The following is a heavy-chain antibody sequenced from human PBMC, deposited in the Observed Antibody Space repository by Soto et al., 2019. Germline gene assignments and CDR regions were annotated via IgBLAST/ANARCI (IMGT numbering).Heavy chain of an antibody. V-gene: IGHV3-21*01. J-gene: IGHJ4*02. CDR2: ISSSGIYK. CDR3: AVGDKFGGVIAPLDY. CDR1: GFTFSSYS. Sequence: EVQLVESGGGLVKPGGSLRLSCAASGFTFSSYSMNWVRQAPGKGLEWVSSISSSGIYKYYTDSVKGRFTISRDNAKNSLYLQMTSLSGEDTAVYYCAVGDKFGGVIAPLDYWGQGPLVTVSS. D-gene: IGHD3-16*02.